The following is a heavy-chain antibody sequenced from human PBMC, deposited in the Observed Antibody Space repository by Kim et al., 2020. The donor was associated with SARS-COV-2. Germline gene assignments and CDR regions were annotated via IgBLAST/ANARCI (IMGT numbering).Heavy chain of an antibody. CDR1: GFTFSSYA. J-gene: IGHJ4*02. CDR3: AKGIFGVVIRSAFDY. V-gene: IGHV3-23*01. Sequence: GGSLRLSCAASGFTFSSYAMSWVRQAPGKGLEWVSAISGSGGSTYYADSVKGRFTISRDNSKNTLYLQMNSLRAEDTAVYYCAKGIFGVVIRSAFDYWGQGTLVTVSS. CDR2: ISGSGGST. D-gene: IGHD3-3*01.